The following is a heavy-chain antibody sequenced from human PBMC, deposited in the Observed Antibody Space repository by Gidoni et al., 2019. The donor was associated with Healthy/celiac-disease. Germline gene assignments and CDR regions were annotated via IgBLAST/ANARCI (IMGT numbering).Heavy chain of an antibody. J-gene: IGHJ3*02. V-gene: IGHV1-69*01. CDR2: ISPIFGTT. D-gene: IGHD6-19*01. Sequence: QVQHVLSGAEVKKPGSSVKVSCEASGRSFSSYALCWVRQAPGQWLEWMGGISPIFGTTNYAQKFQGRVTITADETTGTAYMELSSLRSEDTAVYYCARVRGSSGWYDDYRQAAFAIWGQGTMVTVSS. CDR1: GRSFSSYA. CDR3: ARVRGSSGWYDDYRQAAFAI.